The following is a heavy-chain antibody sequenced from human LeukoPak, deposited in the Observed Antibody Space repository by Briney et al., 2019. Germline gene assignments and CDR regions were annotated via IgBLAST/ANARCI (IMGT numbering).Heavy chain of an antibody. V-gene: IGHV3-21*01. CDR2: ISSSSSYI. D-gene: IGHD1-20*01. Sequence: GGSLRLSCAASGFTFSSYSMNWVRQAPGKGLEWVSSISSSSSYIYYADSVKGRFTISRDNAKNSLYLQMNSLRAEDTAVYHCATLITGDYYGMDVWGQGTTVTVSS. J-gene: IGHJ6*02. CDR1: GFTFSSYS. CDR3: ATLITGDYYGMDV.